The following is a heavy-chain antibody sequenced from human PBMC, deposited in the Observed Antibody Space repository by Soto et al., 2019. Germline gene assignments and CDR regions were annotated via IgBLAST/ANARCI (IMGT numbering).Heavy chain of an antibody. J-gene: IGHJ6*02. D-gene: IGHD3-3*01. CDR1: GFTFSDYY. V-gene: IGHV3-11*01. CDR3: ARDRYDFWSGSDHYGLDV. Sequence: QVPLVESGGGLVKPGGSLRLSCAASGFTFSDYYMTWIRQAPGKGLEWVSYISSSGGLIYYADSVKGRFTISRDNARKSLYLQMRSLRAEDSAVYYCARDRYDFWSGSDHYGLDVWGQGTTVTVSS. CDR2: ISSSGGLI.